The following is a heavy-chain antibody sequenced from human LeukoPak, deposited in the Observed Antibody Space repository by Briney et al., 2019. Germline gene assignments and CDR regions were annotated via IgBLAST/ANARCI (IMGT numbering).Heavy chain of an antibody. CDR2: ISSTSIYT. Sequence: GPLRLSCAASGFTFSDYYMSWIRQAPGKGLEWVSDISSTSIYTNYADSVKGRFTISRDNAKNSLYLQMNSLRAEGTAVYYCAREDGYSSSWYSDYWGQGTLVTVSS. V-gene: IGHV3-11*05. CDR1: GFTFSDYY. J-gene: IGHJ4*02. CDR3: AREDGYSSSWYSDY. D-gene: IGHD6-13*01.